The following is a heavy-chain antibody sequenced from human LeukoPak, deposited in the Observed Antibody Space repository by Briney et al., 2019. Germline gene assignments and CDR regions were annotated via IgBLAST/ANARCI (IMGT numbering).Heavy chain of an antibody. D-gene: IGHD3-3*01. Sequence: GGSLRLSCAASGFTFSSYSMNWVRQAPGKGLEWVSSISSSSSYIYYADSVKGRFTISRDNAKNSLYLQMNSLRAEDAAVYYCARAGLRFLEWFNWFDPWGQGTLVTVSS. CDR2: ISSSSSYI. J-gene: IGHJ5*02. CDR1: GFTFSSYS. CDR3: ARAGLRFLEWFNWFDP. V-gene: IGHV3-21*01.